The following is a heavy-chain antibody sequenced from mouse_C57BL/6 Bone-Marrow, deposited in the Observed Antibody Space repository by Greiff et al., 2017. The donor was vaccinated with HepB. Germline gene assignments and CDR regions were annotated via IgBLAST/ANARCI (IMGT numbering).Heavy chain of an antibody. CDR2: ISSGGSYT. CDR1: GFTFSSYG. Sequence: EVQLVESGGDLVKPGGSLKLSCAASGFTFSSYGMSWVRQTPDKRLEWVATISSGGSYTYYPDSVKGRFTISRDNAKKTLYLQMSSLKSEDTAMYYCARRSNGSSPYFDVWGTGTTVTVSS. CDR3: ARRSNGSSPYFDV. J-gene: IGHJ1*03. D-gene: IGHD1-1*01. V-gene: IGHV5-6*01.